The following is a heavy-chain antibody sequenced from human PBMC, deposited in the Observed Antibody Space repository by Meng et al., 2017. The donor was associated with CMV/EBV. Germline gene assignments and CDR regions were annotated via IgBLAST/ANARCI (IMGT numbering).Heavy chain of an antibody. D-gene: IGHD3-10*01. CDR2: IKQDGSEK. CDR3: ARGRWFGELSWFDP. CDR1: GFTFSSYW. Sequence: ETLSLTCAASGFTFSSYWMSWVRQAPGKGLEWVANIKQDGSEKYYVDSVKGRFTISRDNAKNSLYLQMNSLRAEDTAVYYCARGRWFGELSWFDPWGQGTLVTVSS. V-gene: IGHV3-7*01. J-gene: IGHJ5*02.